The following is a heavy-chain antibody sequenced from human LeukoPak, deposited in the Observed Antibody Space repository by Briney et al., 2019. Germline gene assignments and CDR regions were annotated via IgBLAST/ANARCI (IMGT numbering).Heavy chain of an antibody. CDR3: TTEVRWELLDY. CDR2: IKSKTDGGTT. CDR1: GFTFSNAW. J-gene: IGHJ4*02. D-gene: IGHD1-26*01. V-gene: IGHV3-15*01. Sequence: GGSLRLSCAASGFTFSNAWMSWVRQAPGKGLEWVGRIKSKTDGGTTDYAAPVKGRFTISRDGSKNTLYLQMNSLKTEDTAVYYCTTEVRWELLDYWGQGTLVTVSS.